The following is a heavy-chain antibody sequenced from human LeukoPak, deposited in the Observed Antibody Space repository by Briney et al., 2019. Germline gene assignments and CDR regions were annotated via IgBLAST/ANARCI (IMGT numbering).Heavy chain of an antibody. CDR3: ARGPIYLWLYYGMDV. CDR2: ISYDGGSK. CDR1: GFTFSSYG. J-gene: IGHJ6*02. D-gene: IGHD5-18*01. V-gene: IGHV3-30*03. Sequence: PGRSLRLSCAASGFTFSSYGIHWVRQAPGKGLEWVAVISYDGGSKYYADSVKGRFTISRDNSKNIAYLQMSSLETEDTAVYFCARGPIYLWLYYGMDVWGQGTTVTVSS.